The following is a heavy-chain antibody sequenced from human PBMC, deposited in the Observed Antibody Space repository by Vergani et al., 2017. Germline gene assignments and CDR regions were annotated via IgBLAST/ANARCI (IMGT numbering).Heavy chain of an antibody. J-gene: IGHJ5*02. CDR2: MSGSGGST. V-gene: IGHV3-23*01. CDR3: AKEAPGVGATGRFDP. CDR1: GFTFSSYA. Sequence: EVQLLESGGGLVQPGGSLRLSCAASGFTFSSYAMSWVRPAPGKGLEWVSAMSGSGGSTYYADSVKGRFTISRDNSNNTLYLQMNSLRAGDTAVHYCAKEAPGVGATGRFDPWGQGTLVTVSS. D-gene: IGHD1-26*01.